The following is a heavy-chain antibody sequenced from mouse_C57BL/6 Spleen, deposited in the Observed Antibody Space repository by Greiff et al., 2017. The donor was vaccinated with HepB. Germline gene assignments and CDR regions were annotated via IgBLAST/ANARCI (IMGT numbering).Heavy chain of an antibody. CDR2: IYPRSGNT. CDR3: ARYHYYGSSYSYFDY. V-gene: IGHV1-81*01. D-gene: IGHD1-1*01. Sequence: VQLQESGAELARPGASVKLSCKASGYTFTSYGISWVKQRTGQGLEWIGEIYPRSGNTYYNEKFKGKATLTADKSSSTAYMELRSLTSEDSAVYFCARYHYYGSSYSYFDYWGQGTTLTVSS. CDR1: GYTFTSYG. J-gene: IGHJ2*01.